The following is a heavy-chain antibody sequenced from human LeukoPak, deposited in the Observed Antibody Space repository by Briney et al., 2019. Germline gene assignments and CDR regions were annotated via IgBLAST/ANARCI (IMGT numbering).Heavy chain of an antibody. D-gene: IGHD5-12*01. Sequence: PGRSLGLSCTASGFTFSSYGMHWVRQAPGKGLEWVAVISYDGSNKYYADSVKGRFTISRDNSKNTLYLQMNSLRAEDTAVYYCAKDGHSGYDHWGQGTLVTVSS. CDR3: AKDGHSGYDH. CDR1: GFTFSSYG. CDR2: ISYDGSNK. J-gene: IGHJ4*02. V-gene: IGHV3-30*18.